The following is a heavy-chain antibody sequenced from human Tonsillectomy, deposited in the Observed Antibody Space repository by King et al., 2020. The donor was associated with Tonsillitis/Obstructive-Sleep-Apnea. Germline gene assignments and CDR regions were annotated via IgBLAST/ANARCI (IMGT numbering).Heavy chain of an antibody. D-gene: IGHD6-6*01. Sequence: QLQESGPGLVKPSETLSLTCSVSGGSISSYYWTWLRQPAGKGLEWIGRIYTSGSTNYNPSLKSRVTMSVDTSKNQFSLKLSSVTAADTAVYYCATYSSSSGYYYYGMDVWGQGTTVTVSS. V-gene: IGHV4-4*07. CDR1: GGSISSYY. CDR3: ATYSSSSGYYYYGMDV. CDR2: IYTSGST. J-gene: IGHJ6*02.